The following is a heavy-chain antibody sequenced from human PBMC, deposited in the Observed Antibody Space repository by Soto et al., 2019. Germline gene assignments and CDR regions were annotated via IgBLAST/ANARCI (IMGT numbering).Heavy chain of an antibody. Sequence: EVQLLESGGGLVQPGGSLRLSCAASGFTFSSYAMSWVRQAPGKGLEWVSAISGSGGSTYYADSVKGRFTISRDNSQNMLSLQMNRLRAEDTAVSDCAEDCPDYYDSSDPFDCWGQGTLVTVSS. CDR2: ISGSGGST. D-gene: IGHD3-22*01. V-gene: IGHV3-23*01. CDR1: GFTFSSYA. CDR3: AEDCPDYYDSSDPFDC. J-gene: IGHJ4*02.